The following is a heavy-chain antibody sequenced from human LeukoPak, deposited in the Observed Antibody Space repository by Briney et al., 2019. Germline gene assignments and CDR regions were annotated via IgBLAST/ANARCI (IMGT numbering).Heavy chain of an antibody. CDR1: GYSISSGYY. Sequence: PSETLSLTCAVSGYSISSGYYWGWIRQPPGKGLEWIGSIYHSGSTYYNPSLKSRVTISVDTSKNQFSLKLSSVTAADTAVYYCARLAGGGRFFDYWGQGTLVTVSS. V-gene: IGHV4-38-2*01. J-gene: IGHJ4*02. CDR3: ARLAGGGRFFDY. CDR2: IYHSGST. D-gene: IGHD3-16*01.